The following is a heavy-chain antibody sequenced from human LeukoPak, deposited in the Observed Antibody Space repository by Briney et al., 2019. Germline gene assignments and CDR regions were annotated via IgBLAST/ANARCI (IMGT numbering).Heavy chain of an antibody. V-gene: IGHV1-8*01. J-gene: IGHJ6*02. CDR2: MNTNSGNT. D-gene: IGHD3-10*01. CDR3: ARGGILVQGVTILYGMHV. Sequence: ASVTVSCKASGYIFSSFDMNWVRQAPGKGLEWMGWMNTNSGNTNYEQKFKGRLTMTRDTTITTAYMELSSLRSEDTAVYYCARGGILVQGVTILYGMHVWGQGTTVTAAS. CDR1: GYIFSSFD.